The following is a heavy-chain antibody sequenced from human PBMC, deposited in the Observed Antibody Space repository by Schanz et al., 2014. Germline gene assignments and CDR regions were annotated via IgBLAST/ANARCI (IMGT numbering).Heavy chain of an antibody. CDR1: GFSFSTYW. CDR3: VSQTGSPNY. V-gene: IGHV3-7*02. D-gene: IGHD6-13*01. CDR2: IKHDGSVK. J-gene: IGHJ4*02. Sequence: EVQLLESGGGLVQPGGSLRLSCAASGFSFSTYWMSWVRQAPGKGPEWVANIKHDGSVKDYVDSVEGRFTISRDNAKRSLFLQMNSLRVEDTAVYFCVSQTGSPNYWRQGTLVTVSS.